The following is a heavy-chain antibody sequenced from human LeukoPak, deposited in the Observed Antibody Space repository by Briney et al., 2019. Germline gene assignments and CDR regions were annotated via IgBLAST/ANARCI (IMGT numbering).Heavy chain of an antibody. Sequence: GGSLRLSCAASGFTFNKYAMHWVRQAPGKGLEWVSVISFDGSNKYYADSVKGRSTISRDDSKSTLYLQMDSLRPEDTAMYYCARDGPYHDYWGQGTLVTVSS. D-gene: IGHD2-2*01. CDR1: GFTFNKYA. J-gene: IGHJ4*02. CDR2: ISFDGSNK. CDR3: ARDGPYHDY. V-gene: IGHV3-30-3*01.